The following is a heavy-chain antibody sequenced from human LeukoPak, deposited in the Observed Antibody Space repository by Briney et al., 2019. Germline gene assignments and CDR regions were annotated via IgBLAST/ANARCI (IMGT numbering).Heavy chain of an antibody. CDR3: ARSGDYYDSSGSDLEPWVPIQH. J-gene: IGHJ1*01. D-gene: IGHD3-22*01. V-gene: IGHV1-18*01. Sequence: ASVKVSCKASGYTFTSYGISWVRQAPGQGLEWMGWISAYNGNTNYAQKLQGRVTMTTDTSTSTAYMELRSLRSDDTAVYYCARSGDYYDSSGSDLEPWVPIQHWGQGTLVTVSS. CDR1: GYTFTSYG. CDR2: ISAYNGNT.